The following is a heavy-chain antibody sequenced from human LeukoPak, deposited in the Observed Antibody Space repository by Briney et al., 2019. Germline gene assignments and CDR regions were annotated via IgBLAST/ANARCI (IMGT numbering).Heavy chain of an antibody. CDR1: GFTFSSYG. D-gene: IGHD5-12*01. J-gene: IGHJ4*02. Sequence: GGSLRLSCAASGFTFSSYGMHWVRQAPGKGLEWVAVIWYDGSNKYYADSVKGRFTISRDNSKNTLYLQMNGLRAEDTAVYYCAKGGIYAFDYWGQGTLVTVSS. V-gene: IGHV3-33*03. CDR3: AKGGIYAFDY. CDR2: IWYDGSNK.